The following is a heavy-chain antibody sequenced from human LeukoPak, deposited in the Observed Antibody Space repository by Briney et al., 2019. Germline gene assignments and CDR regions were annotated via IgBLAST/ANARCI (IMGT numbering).Heavy chain of an antibody. CDR3: AREVRYCSSTSCYIFDY. CDR2: IYYSGST. V-gene: IGHV4-39*07. J-gene: IGHJ4*02. D-gene: IGHD2-2*02. Sequence: SETLSLTCTVSGGSISSSSYYWGWIRQPPGKGLEWIGSIYYSGSTNYNPSLKSRVTISVDTSKNQFSLKLSSVTAADTAVYYCAREVRYCSSTSCYIFDYWGQGTLVTVSS. CDR1: GGSISSSSYY.